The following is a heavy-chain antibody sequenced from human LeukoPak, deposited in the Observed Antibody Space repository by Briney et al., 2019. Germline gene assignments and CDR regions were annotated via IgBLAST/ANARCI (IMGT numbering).Heavy chain of an antibody. V-gene: IGHV4-39*07. Sequence: SETLSLTCTVSGGSISSSSYYWGWIRQPPGKGLEWIGSIYYSGSTYYNPSLKSRVTISLDTSKNQFSLKLSSVTAADTAVYYCARELRSKSSFDYWGQGTLVTVSS. CDR1: GGSISSSSYY. CDR2: IYYSGST. D-gene: IGHD2-21*01. J-gene: IGHJ4*02. CDR3: ARELRSKSSFDY.